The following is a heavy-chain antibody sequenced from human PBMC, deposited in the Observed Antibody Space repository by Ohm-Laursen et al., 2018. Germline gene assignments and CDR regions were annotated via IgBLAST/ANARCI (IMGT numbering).Heavy chain of an antibody. CDR2: INPNSGGT. V-gene: IGHV1-2*02. CDR3: ARDLQWPHPSDYYDSSGPAY. Sequence: GASVKVSCKASGYTFTDYFMHWVRQAPGQGLEWMGWINPNSGGTNYAQKFQGRVTMTRDTSISTAYMELSRLRSDDTAVYYCARDLQWPHPSDYYDSSGPAYWGQGTLVTVSS. J-gene: IGHJ4*02. CDR1: GYTFTDYF. D-gene: IGHD3-22*01.